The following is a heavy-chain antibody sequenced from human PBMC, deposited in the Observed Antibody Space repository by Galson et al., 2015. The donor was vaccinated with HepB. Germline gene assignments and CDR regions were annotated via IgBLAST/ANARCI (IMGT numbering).Heavy chain of an antibody. CDR3: ARVVAATPDNWFDP. CDR2: INTNTGNL. J-gene: IGHJ5*02. D-gene: IGHD2-15*01. CDR1: GYTFTSYA. Sequence: SVKVSCKASGYTFTSYAMNWVRQAPGQGLEWMGWINTNTGNLTYAQGFTGRFVFSLDTSVSTAYLQISSLKAEDTAVYYCARVVAATPDNWFDPWGQGTLVTVSS. V-gene: IGHV7-4-1*02.